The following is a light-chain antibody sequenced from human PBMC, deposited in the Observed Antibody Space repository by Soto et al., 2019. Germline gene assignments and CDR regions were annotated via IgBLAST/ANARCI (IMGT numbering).Light chain of an antibody. CDR1: KSVSSS. CDR3: QQYNYWPRT. J-gene: IGKJ2*01. CDR2: AAS. Sequence: EIVMTQPPATLFVSPGERATLSCRASKSVSSSLAWYQQKPGQAPRLLIYAASTRATGFPARFSGSGSGTEFTLTISSLQSEDFAVYYCQQYNYWPRTFGQGTKVDIK. V-gene: IGKV3-15*01.